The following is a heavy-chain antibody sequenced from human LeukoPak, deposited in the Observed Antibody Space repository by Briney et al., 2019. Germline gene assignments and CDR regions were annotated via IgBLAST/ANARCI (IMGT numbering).Heavy chain of an antibody. D-gene: IGHD6-6*01. J-gene: IGHJ4*02. CDR2: IYYSGVT. CDR3: ARARIAVSYFDY. V-gene: IGHV4-39*01. CDR1: GGSFSSSDYY. Sequence: SETLSLTCTVSGGSFSSSDYYWGWIRQPPGKGLEWIGSIYYSGVTYYNPSLESRLTISVDTSKNQFSLRLSSVTAADTAVYYCARARIAVSYFDYWGRGALVTVSS.